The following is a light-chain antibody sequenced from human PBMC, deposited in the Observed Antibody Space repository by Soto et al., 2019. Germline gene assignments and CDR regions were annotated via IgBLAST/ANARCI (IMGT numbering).Light chain of an antibody. CDR2: KAS. Sequence: DSQMTQSPSTLSASVGDIVTITFPASQSISSWLAWYQQNPGKAPKLMIYKASSLESGVPSRFRGSGSGTEFTLTISSLKPDDFETYYCQQYNSYSRTFGQGTKVDIK. J-gene: IGKJ1*01. CDR1: QSISSW. V-gene: IGKV1-5*03. CDR3: QQYNSYSRT.